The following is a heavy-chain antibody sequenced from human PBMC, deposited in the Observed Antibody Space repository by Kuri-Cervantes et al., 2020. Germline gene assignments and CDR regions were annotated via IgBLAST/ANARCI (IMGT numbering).Heavy chain of an antibody. CDR3: ARGLRFLEWLSSEGYYGMDV. CDR2: INPNSGGT. D-gene: IGHD3-3*01. J-gene: IGHJ6*02. Sequence: GESLKISCKASGYTFTGYYMHWVRQAPGQGLEWMGWINPNSGGTNYAQKFQGRVTMTRDTSISTAYMELSRLRSDDTAVYYCARGLRFLEWLSSEGYYGMDVWGQGTTVTVSS. CDR1: GYTFTGYY. V-gene: IGHV1-2*02.